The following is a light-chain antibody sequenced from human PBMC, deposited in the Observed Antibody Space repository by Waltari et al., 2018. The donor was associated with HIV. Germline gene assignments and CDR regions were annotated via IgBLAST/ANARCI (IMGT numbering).Light chain of an antibody. J-gene: IGLJ2*01. CDR1: SGHINYA. CDR3: QTWTTGIVL. V-gene: IGLV4-69*01. CDR2: VNSDGSH. Sequence: QLVLTQSPSASASLRASVKLTCTLSSGHINYAIAWHQPLPEKGPRYLMRVNSDGSHSKGDGIPSRFSVSSSGAERYLIISSLQSEDEADYYCQTWTTGIVLFGGGTKLTVL.